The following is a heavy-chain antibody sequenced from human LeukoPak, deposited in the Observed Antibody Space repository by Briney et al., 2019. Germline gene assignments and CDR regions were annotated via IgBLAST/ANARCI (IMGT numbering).Heavy chain of an antibody. Sequence: SETLSLTCTVSGGSISSSSCYWGWIRQPPGKGLEWIGSIYYSGSTYYNPSLKSRVTISVDTSKNQFSLKLSSVTAADTAVYYCAGHYDFWSGYLDYWGQGTLVTVSS. J-gene: IGHJ4*02. CDR3: AGHYDFWSGYLDY. CDR1: GGSISSSSCY. CDR2: IYYSGST. D-gene: IGHD3-3*01. V-gene: IGHV4-39*01.